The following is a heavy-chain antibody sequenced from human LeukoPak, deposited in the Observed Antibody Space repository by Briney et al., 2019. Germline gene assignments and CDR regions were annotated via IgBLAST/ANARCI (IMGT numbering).Heavy chain of an antibody. CDR3: ARDRYEWELPPDAFDF. V-gene: IGHV3-21*01. CDR2: ISSSSSYI. J-gene: IGHJ3*01. CDR1: GFTFSSYS. Sequence: GGSLRLSCAASGFTFSSYSMNWVRQAPGKGLEWVSSISSSSSYIYYADSVKGRFTISRDNAKNSLYLQMNSLRAEDTAVYYCARDRYEWELPPDAFDFWGQGTMVTVCS. D-gene: IGHD1-26*01.